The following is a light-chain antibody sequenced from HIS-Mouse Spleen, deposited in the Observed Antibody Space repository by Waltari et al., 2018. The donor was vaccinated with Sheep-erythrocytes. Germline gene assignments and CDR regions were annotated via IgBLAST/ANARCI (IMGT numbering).Light chain of an antibody. V-gene: IGLV2-8*01. CDR1: SSDVGGYNY. CDR2: EVS. CDR3: SSYAGSNNYV. Sequence: QSALTQPPSASGSPGQSVTISCTGTSSDVGGYNYVPRYQQHPGKAPKLMIYEVSQRPSGVPDRFSGSKSGNTASLTVSGLQAEDEADYYCSSYAGSNNYVFGTGTKVTVL. J-gene: IGLJ1*01.